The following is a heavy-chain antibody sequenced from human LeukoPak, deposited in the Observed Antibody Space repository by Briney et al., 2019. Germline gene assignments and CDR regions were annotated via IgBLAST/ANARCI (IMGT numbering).Heavy chain of an antibody. CDR1: GFTFSSYS. J-gene: IGHJ4*02. CDR2: ISSSSSYI. CDR3: AKSPGGGYSGYDLDY. D-gene: IGHD5-12*01. V-gene: IGHV3-21*01. Sequence: PGGSLRLSCAASGFTFSSYSMNWVRQAPGKGLEWVSSISSSSSYIYYADSVKGRFTISRDSAKNSLYLQMNSLRAEDTAVYYCAKSPGGGYSGYDLDYWGQGTLVTVSS.